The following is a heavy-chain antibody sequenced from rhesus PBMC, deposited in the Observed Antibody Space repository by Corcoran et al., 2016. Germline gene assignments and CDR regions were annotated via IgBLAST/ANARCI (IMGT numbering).Heavy chain of an antibody. CDR3: ARDNDWDYYFDY. J-gene: IGHJ4*01. D-gene: IGHD1-26*01. Sequence: QVQLQESGPGLVKPSETLSLTCAVSGGSISSGYYYWSWIRQPPGKGLEWIGYITYRGSTSYNPALKSRVTSSRDTSKNQFSLKLSSVTAADTAVYYCARDNDWDYYFDYWGQGVRVTVAS. CDR1: GGSISSGYYY. CDR2: ITYRGST. V-gene: IGHV4-122*02.